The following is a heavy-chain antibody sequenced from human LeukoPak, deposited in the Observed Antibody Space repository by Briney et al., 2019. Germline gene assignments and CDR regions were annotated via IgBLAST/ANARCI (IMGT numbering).Heavy chain of an antibody. Sequence: GGSLRLSCAASGFTFSSYGMHWVRQAPGKGLEWVAFIRYDGSNKYYADSVKGRFTISRDNSKNTLYLQMNSLRAGDTAVYYCAKESWELLNIDYWGQGTLVTVSS. J-gene: IGHJ4*02. D-gene: IGHD1-26*01. CDR3: AKESWELLNIDY. CDR1: GFTFSSYG. CDR2: IRYDGSNK. V-gene: IGHV3-30*02.